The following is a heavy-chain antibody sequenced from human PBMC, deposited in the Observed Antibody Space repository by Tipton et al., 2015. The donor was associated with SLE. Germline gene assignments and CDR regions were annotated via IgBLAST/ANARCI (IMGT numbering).Heavy chain of an antibody. CDR3: ARDGDWYCSGGSCYAYFDY. CDR2: ISSSSSYI. J-gene: IGHJ4*02. Sequence: SLRLSCAASGFTFSSYAMSWVRQAPGKGLEWVSSISSSSSYIYYADSVKGRFTISRDNAKNSLYLQMNSLRAEDTAVYYCARDGDWYCSGGSCYAYFDYWGQGTLVTVSS. V-gene: IGHV3-21*03. CDR1: GFTFSSYA. D-gene: IGHD2-15*01.